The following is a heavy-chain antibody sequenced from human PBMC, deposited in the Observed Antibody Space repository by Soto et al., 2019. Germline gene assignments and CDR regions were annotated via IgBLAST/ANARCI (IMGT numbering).Heavy chain of an antibody. CDR2: ISYDGSNK. J-gene: IGHJ4*02. CDR1: GFTFSSYG. CDR3: AKDPNRMVRRVIDY. D-gene: IGHD3-10*01. Sequence: QVQLVESGGGVVQPGRSLRLSCAASGFTFSSYGMHWVRQAPGKGLEWVAVISYDGSNKYYADSVKGRFTISRDNSKNTLYLQMNSLRAEDTAVYYCAKDPNRMVRRVIDYWGQGTLVTVSS. V-gene: IGHV3-30*18.